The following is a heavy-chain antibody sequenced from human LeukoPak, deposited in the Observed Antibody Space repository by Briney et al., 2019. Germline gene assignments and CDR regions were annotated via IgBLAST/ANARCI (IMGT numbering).Heavy chain of an antibody. Sequence: GGSLRLSCAASGFTFSSYSMNWVRQAPGKGLEWVSSISSSSSYIYYADSVKGRFTISRDSAKNSLYLQMNSLRAEDTAVYYCARGRDGYNLGFDYWGQGTLVTVSS. V-gene: IGHV3-21*01. CDR2: ISSSSSYI. CDR1: GFTFSSYS. D-gene: IGHD5-24*01. J-gene: IGHJ4*02. CDR3: ARGRDGYNLGFDY.